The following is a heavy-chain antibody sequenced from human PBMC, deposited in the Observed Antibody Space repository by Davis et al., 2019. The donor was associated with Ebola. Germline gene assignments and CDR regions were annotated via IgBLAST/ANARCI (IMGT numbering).Heavy chain of an antibody. CDR1: GFTFSSYS. CDR2: ISSSSSYI. D-gene: IGHD3-3*01. CDR3: AKAQLRFLEWLPSYFDY. V-gene: IGHV3-21*01. J-gene: IGHJ4*02. Sequence: GGSLRLSCAASGFTFSSYSMNWVRQAPGKGLEWVSSISSSSSYIYYADSVKGRFTISRDNSKNTLYLQMNSLRAEDTAVYYCAKAQLRFLEWLPSYFDYWGQGTLVTVSS.